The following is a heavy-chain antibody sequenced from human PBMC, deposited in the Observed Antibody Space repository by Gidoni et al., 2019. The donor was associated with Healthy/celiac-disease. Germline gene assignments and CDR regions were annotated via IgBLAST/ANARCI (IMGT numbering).Heavy chain of an antibody. J-gene: IGHJ4*02. D-gene: IGHD3-22*01. CDR1: GYSFTSYW. CDR2: IYPGDSDT. V-gene: IGHV5-51*01. Sequence: EVHLVQSGAEVKKPGESLKNSCKGSGYSFTSYWIAWVRQMPGKGLEWMGIIYPGDSDTRYSPSFQGQVTISADKSISTAYLQWSSLKASETAMYYCVRQDYYDSSGYFDSWGQGTLVTVSS. CDR3: VRQDYYDSSGYFDS.